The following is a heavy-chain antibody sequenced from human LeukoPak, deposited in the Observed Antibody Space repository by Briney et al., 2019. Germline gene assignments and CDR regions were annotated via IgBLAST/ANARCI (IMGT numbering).Heavy chain of an antibody. Sequence: GGSLRLSCAASGFTFSSYGMHWVRQAPGKGLEWVAFIRYDGSNKYYADSGKGRFTISRDNSKTTRYLQMKSLRAEDTAVDECAKHWIRGLPRPGPDYRGQGTLLTVPP. CDR1: GFTFSSYG. CDR3: AKHWIRGLPRPGPDY. CDR2: IRYDGSNK. V-gene: IGHV3-30*02. D-gene: IGHD1-1*01. J-gene: IGHJ4*02.